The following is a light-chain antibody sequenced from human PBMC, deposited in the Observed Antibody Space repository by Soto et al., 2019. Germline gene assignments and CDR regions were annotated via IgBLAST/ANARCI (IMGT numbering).Light chain of an antibody. V-gene: IGKV1-39*01. Sequence: DIQLTQTPSSLSASVGKRVTITCRASQSIDRWLAWYQQKPGKAPKLLIYAASFLQSGVPSRFSGSGSGTDFTLTISSLQPEDFATYCCQQTYSTPQTFGQGTKVDIK. CDR2: AAS. CDR3: QQTYSTPQT. CDR1: QSIDRW. J-gene: IGKJ1*01.